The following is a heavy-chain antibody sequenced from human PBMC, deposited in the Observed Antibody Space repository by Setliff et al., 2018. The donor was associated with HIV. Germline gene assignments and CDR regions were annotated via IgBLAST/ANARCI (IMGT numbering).Heavy chain of an antibody. V-gene: IGHV1-2*02. Sequence: GASVKVSCKASGGTFSSYTISWVRQAPGQGLEWMGWINSASGGTNYAQNFQGRVTVTRDTSINTAYVELNSLKSDDTAVYYCARDYLHVFDIWGQGTMVTVSS. J-gene: IGHJ3*02. CDR1: GGTFSSYT. CDR2: INSASGGT. CDR3: ARDYLHVFDI.